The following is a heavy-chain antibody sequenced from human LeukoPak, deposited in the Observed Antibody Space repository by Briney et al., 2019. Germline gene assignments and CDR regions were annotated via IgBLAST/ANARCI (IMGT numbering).Heavy chain of an antibody. J-gene: IGHJ4*02. D-gene: IGHD6-13*01. CDR1: GFTFSSYS. Sequence: GGSLRLSCAASGFTFSSYSMNRVRQAPGKGLEWVSSISSSSSYIYYADSVKGRFTISRDNAKNSLYLQMNSLRAEDTAVYYCARGPGSWYAPGDYWGQGILVTVSS. V-gene: IGHV3-21*01. CDR3: ARGPGSWYAPGDY. CDR2: ISSSSSYI.